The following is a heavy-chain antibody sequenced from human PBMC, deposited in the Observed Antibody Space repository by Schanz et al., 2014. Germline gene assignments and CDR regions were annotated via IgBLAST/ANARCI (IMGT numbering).Heavy chain of an antibody. D-gene: IGHD3-16*01. CDR3: ARGTPFLCDY. Sequence: EVQLLESGGGLVQPGGSLRLSCAASGLTFRRYAMSWVRQAPGKGLEWVSSISSTSTYLYYADSVKGRFTISRDSARNSLYLQMSSLRAEDTAVYYCARGTPFLCDYWGQGTLVTVSS. CDR2: ISSTSTYL. J-gene: IGHJ4*02. V-gene: IGHV3-21*01. CDR1: GLTFRRYA.